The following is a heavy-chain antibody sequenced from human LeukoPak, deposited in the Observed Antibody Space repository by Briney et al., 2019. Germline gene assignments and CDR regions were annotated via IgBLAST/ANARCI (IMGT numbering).Heavy chain of an antibody. V-gene: IGHV1-18*01. Sequence: ASVKLSCKASGYTLTNYGISWVRQSPGQGLEWMGWISTYNGHTNYAQKIQGRVTMTTDTSTSTAYMELRSLKSDDTAVYYCASLKNYYDSSGYLVTDAFDIWGQGTMVTVSS. J-gene: IGHJ3*02. CDR1: GYTLTNYG. D-gene: IGHD3-22*01. CDR3: ASLKNYYDSSGYLVTDAFDI. CDR2: ISTYNGHT.